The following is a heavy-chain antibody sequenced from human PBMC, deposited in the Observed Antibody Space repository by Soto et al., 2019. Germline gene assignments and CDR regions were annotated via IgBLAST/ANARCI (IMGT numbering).Heavy chain of an antibody. CDR1: GGSISISRYY. CDR2: IYYNGNT. V-gene: IGHV4-39*01. D-gene: IGHD2-15*01. Sequence: SETLSLTCNVSGGSISISRYYWGWIRQIPGKGLEWIGSIYYNGNTYYNPSLKSRVTISVDTSNNQFFLKLSSVTAADTAVYYCARGGFVVVVVAATTDHFDYWGQGTLVTVSS. CDR3: ARGGFVVVVVAATTDHFDY. J-gene: IGHJ4*02.